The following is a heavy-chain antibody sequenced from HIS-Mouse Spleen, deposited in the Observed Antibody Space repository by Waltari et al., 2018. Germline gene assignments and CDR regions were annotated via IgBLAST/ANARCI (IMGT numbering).Heavy chain of an antibody. D-gene: IGHD6-19*01. J-gene: IGHJ4*02. CDR3: AKASSGWLDY. CDR2: ISYDGSNK. V-gene: IGHV3-30*18. Sequence: QVQLVESGGGVVQPGRSLRLACAAPGFTFSCYGMHWVRQAPGKGLEWVAVISYDGSNKYYADSVKGRFTISRDNSKNTLYLQMNSLRAEDTAVYYCAKASSGWLDYWGQGTLVTVSS. CDR1: GFTFSCYG.